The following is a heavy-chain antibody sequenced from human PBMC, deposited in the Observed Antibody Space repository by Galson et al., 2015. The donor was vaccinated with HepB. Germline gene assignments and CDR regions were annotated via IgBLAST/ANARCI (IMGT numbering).Heavy chain of an antibody. J-gene: IGHJ4*02. CDR2: ISYDGSNK. CDR1: GFTFSSYG. CDR3: AKGLGY. D-gene: IGHD6-6*01. V-gene: IGHV3-30*18. Sequence: SLRLSCAASGFTFSSYGMHWVRQAPGKGLEWVAVISYDGSNKYYADSVKGRFTISRDNSKNTLYLQMNSLRAEDTAVYYCAKGLGYWGQGTLVTVSS.